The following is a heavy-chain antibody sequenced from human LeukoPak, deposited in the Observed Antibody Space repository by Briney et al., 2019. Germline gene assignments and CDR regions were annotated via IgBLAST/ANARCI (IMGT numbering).Heavy chain of an antibody. CDR3: ARGYEVFDY. D-gene: IGHD5-12*01. Sequence: PGGSLRLSCAASGLSFTNAWMTWVRQAPGKGLEWASTISGSGGSTYYADSVKGRFTISRDNSKNTLYLQMNSLRAEDTAVYYCARGYEVFDYWGQGTLVTVSS. J-gene: IGHJ4*02. CDR2: ISGSGGST. V-gene: IGHV3-23*01. CDR1: GLSFTNAW.